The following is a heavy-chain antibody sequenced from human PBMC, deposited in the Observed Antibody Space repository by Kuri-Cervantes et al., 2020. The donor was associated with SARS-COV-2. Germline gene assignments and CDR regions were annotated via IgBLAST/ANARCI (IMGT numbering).Heavy chain of an antibody. CDR2: IYYSGST. CDR3: ARDHGSFRITAAGIDAFDI. Sequence: SETLSLTCTVSGGSISSYYWSWIRQPPGKGLEWIGYIYYSGSTNYNPSLKSRVTISVDTSKNQFSLKLSSVTAADTAVYYCARDHGSFRITAAGIDAFDIWGQGTMVTGSS. V-gene: IGHV4-59*01. D-gene: IGHD6-13*01. CDR1: GGSISSYY. J-gene: IGHJ3*02.